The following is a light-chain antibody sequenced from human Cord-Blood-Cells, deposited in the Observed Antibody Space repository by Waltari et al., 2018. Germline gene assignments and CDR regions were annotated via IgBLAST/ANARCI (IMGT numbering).Light chain of an antibody. CDR2: DVS. V-gene: IGLV2-14*03. CDR3: SSYTSSSTLV. J-gene: IGLJ3*02. Sequence: QSALTQPASVSGSPGQSITISCTGTSSDVGGYNYVSWYHQHPGKAPKRIIYDVSNRPSGVSNRFSGSKSGNTASLTISGLQAEDEADYYCSSYTSSSTLVFGGGTKLTVL. CDR1: SSDVGGYNY.